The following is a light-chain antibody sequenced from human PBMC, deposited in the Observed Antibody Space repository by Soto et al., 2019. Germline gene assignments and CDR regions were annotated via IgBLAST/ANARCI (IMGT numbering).Light chain of an antibody. CDR3: QQYNNWPLT. Sequence: EVVLTQSPCTLSLSPGERATLSCRASQSISQSLAWYQQRPGQAPRLLIYGASSRATGIPDRFSGSGSGTDFTLTISRLESEDFAVYYCQQYNNWPLTFGGGTKVDI. CDR1: QSISQS. J-gene: IGKJ4*01. V-gene: IGKV3-20*01. CDR2: GAS.